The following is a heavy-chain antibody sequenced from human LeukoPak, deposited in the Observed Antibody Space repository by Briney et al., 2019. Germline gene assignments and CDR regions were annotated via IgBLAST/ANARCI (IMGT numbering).Heavy chain of an antibody. D-gene: IGHD3-10*01. V-gene: IGHV3-23*01. Sequence: PGGSLRLSCAASGFTFSSYAMSWVRQAPGKGLEWVSGISGSGISTYYADSVKGRFTISRDNSKNTLYLQMNSLRAEDTALYYCAKDLGGSGSPWGQGTLVTVSS. CDR3: AKDLGGSGSP. CDR2: ISGSGIST. J-gene: IGHJ5*02. CDR1: GFTFSSYA.